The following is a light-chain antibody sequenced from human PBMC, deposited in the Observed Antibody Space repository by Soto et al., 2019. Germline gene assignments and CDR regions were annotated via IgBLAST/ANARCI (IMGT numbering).Light chain of an antibody. J-gene: IGLJ1*01. Sequence: QSALTQPPSASGSPGQSVTISCTGTSSDVGGYNYVSWYQQHPGKAPKLMIYEVSKRPSGVPDRFSGSKSGNTASLTVSGLQDADEADYYCSSYAGSTSYVFGTGTKLTVL. CDR2: EVS. CDR1: SSDVGGYNY. CDR3: SSYAGSTSYV. V-gene: IGLV2-8*01.